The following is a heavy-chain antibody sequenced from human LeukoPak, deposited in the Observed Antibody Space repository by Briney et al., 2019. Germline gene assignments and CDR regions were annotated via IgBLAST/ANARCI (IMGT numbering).Heavy chain of an antibody. J-gene: IGHJ2*01. Sequence: SETLSLTCTVSGGSISSGSYYWSWIRQPAGKGLQWIGRIYTSGSTNYNPSLKSRVTISVHTSKHQFSLNLSSVTAADTAVYYCASCDSSGYYRYWYFDLWGRGTLVTVSS. CDR2: IYTSGST. V-gene: IGHV4-61*02. CDR1: GGSISSGSYY. CDR3: ASCDSSGYYRYWYFDL. D-gene: IGHD3-22*01.